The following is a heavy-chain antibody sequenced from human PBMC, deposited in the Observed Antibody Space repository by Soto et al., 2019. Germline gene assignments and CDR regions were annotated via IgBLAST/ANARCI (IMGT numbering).Heavy chain of an antibody. CDR1: GYTFTGYY. CDR3: ARLGGYCSSTSCYGYYAMDV. Sequence: ASVKVSCKASGYTFTGYYMHWVRQAPGQGLEWMGWINPNSGGTNYAQKFQGWVTMTRDTSISTAYMELSRLRSDDTAVYYCARLGGYCSSTSCYGYYAMDVWGQGTTVTVSS. V-gene: IGHV1-2*04. CDR2: INPNSGGT. J-gene: IGHJ6*02. D-gene: IGHD2-2*01.